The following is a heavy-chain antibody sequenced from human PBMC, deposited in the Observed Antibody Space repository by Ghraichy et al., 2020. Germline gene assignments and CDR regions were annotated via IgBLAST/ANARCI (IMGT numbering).Heavy chain of an antibody. CDR3: ARGGSILTVYYPFHY. D-gene: IGHD3-9*01. Sequence: SETLSLTCTVSGGSISSYYWSWIRQPPGKGLEWIGYIYYSGSTTYSPSLKSRVTISIDTSTNQVFLKLNSVTAADTAVYYCARGGSILTVYYPFHYWGQGTLVTVSS. CDR2: IYYSGST. J-gene: IGHJ4*02. CDR1: GGSISSYY. V-gene: IGHV4-59*01.